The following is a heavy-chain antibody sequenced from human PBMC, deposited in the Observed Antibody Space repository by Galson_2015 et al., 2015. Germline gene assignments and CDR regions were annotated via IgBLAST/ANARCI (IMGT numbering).Heavy chain of an antibody. CDR2: IYSGGST. J-gene: IGHJ4*02. CDR1: GFTVSSNY. V-gene: IGHV3-53*01. Sequence: SLRLSCAASGFTVSSNYMSWVRRAPGKGLEWVSVIYSGGSTYYADSVKGRFTISRDNSKNTLYLQMNSLRAEDTAVYYCAREGYSGFDYDYWGQGTLVTVSS. D-gene: IGHD5-12*01. CDR3: AREGYSGFDYDY.